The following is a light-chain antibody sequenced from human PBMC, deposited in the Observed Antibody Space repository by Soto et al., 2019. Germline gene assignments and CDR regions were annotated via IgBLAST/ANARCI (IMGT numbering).Light chain of an antibody. CDR2: DNN. Sequence: QSVLTQPPSVSAAPGQKVTISCSGSSSNIGNNYVSWYQQLPGTAPKLLIYDNNKRPSGIPDRFSGSKSGTSATLGITGLQTGDEADYYCGTWDSSLGAVVFGGGTKLIVL. J-gene: IGLJ2*01. CDR3: GTWDSSLGAVV. V-gene: IGLV1-51*01. CDR1: SSNIGNNY.